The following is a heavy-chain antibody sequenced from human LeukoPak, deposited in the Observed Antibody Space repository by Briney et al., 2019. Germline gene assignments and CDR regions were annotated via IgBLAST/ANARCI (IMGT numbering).Heavy chain of an antibody. J-gene: IGHJ4*02. CDR3: ARTGYSGYDYYFDY. CDR1: GFTFSSYS. D-gene: IGHD5-12*01. V-gene: IGHV3-48*04. CDR2: ISSSGSTI. Sequence: PGGSLRLSCAASGFTFSSYSMNWVRQAPGKGLEWVSYISSSGSTIYYADSVKGRFTISRDNAKNSLYLQMNSLRAEDTAVYYCARTGYSGYDYYFDYWGQGTLVTVSS.